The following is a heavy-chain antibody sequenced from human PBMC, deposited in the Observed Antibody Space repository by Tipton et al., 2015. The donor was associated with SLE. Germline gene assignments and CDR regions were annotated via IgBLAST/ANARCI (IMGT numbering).Heavy chain of an antibody. Sequence: QSGPEVKKPGASVKVSCKASGYTFTSYGISWVRQAPGQGLEWMGWISTYNGNTHYAQNLQGRVTMTTYTSTSTAYMELRSLRSDDTSVYYCARELYSGSYYYYYGMDFWGQG. J-gene: IGHJ6*02. CDR3: ARELYSGSYYYYYGMDF. D-gene: IGHD3-10*01. CDR2: ISTYNGNT. V-gene: IGHV1-18*01. CDR1: GYTFTSYG.